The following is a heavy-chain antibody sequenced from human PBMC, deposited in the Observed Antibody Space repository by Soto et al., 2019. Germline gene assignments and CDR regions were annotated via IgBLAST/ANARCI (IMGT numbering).Heavy chain of an antibody. Sequence: QVQLAQSANEVKKPGASVRVSCKAAGYTFIRYGIAWVRQAPGQGLEWMGWISPYNDYTVYAQKFQGRVSMTADTSTRTVYMNLWGLKSDDTAVYYCARGGYYDISWGKLSHAGLDVW. CDR3: ARGGYYDISWGKLSHAGLDV. CDR1: GYTFIRYG. V-gene: IGHV1-18*01. J-gene: IGHJ6*01. CDR2: ISPYNDYT. D-gene: IGHD3-16*01.